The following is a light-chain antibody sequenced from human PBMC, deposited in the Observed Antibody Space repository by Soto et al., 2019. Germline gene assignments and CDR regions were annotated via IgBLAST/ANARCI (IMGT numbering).Light chain of an antibody. J-gene: IGKJ3*01. V-gene: IGKV1-9*01. Sequence: IPLTQSPSSLSASVGDRVSITCRASQDIKTYLAWYQQKQGKAPKLLISGTFTLQSGVPSRFNGSGSGTDFTLTISRLQPEDFVTYYCQHLNNYPPFTFGPGTKVDLE. CDR2: GTF. CDR1: QDIKTY. CDR3: QHLNNYPPFT.